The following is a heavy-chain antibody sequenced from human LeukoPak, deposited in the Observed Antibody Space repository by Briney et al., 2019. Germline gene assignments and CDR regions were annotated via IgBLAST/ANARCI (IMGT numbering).Heavy chain of an antibody. CDR2: ISSSISYI. J-gene: IGHJ4*02. D-gene: IGHD3-22*01. CDR3: ASRPTDSYSSGYYYFDY. V-gene: IGHV3-21*01. CDR1: GFTFSSYS. Sequence: GGSLRLSCAASGFTFSSYSMNWVRQAPGKGLEWVSSISSSISYIYYADSVKGRFTISRDNAKNSLYLQMNSLRAEDTAVYYCASRPTDSYSSGYYYFDYWGQGTLVTVSS.